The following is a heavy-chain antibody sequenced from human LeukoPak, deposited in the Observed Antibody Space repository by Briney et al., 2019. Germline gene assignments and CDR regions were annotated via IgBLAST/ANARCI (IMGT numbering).Heavy chain of an antibody. V-gene: IGHV1-2*02. CDR3: ASGRTDIVVVPATLRNYYFDY. Sequence: GASMKVSCKASGYTFTGYYLHWVRQAPGQGLEWMGWINPNTGGTNYAQKFQGRVTMTRDTSISTAYMELSRLRSDDPAVYYCASGRTDIVVVPATLRNYYFDYWGQGTLVTVSS. CDR1: GYTFTGYY. D-gene: IGHD2-2*01. CDR2: INPNTGGT. J-gene: IGHJ4*02.